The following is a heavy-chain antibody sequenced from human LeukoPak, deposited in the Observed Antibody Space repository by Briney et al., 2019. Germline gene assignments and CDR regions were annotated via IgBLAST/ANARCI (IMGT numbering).Heavy chain of an antibody. CDR2: IKTDGRDT. D-gene: IGHD4-23*01. J-gene: IGHJ4*02. V-gene: IGHV3-74*01. Sequence: GGSLRLSCAASGFTFSDYWMHWVRQAPGKGLVWVSRIKTDGRDTNYADSVKGRFTISRDNAKNTLYLQMNSLRAEDTAVYYCARGLQWFSFDYWGQGTLVTVSS. CDR3: ARGLQWFSFDY. CDR1: GFTFSDYW.